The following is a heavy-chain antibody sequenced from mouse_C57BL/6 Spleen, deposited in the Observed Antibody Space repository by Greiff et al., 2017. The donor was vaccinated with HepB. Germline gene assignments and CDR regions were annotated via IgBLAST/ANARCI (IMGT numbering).Heavy chain of an antibody. CDR2: INPSSGYT. J-gene: IGHJ4*01. CDR1: GYTFTSYT. D-gene: IGHD2-2*01. Sequence: VQLQQSGAELARPGASVKMSCKASGYTFTSYTMHWVKQRPGQGLEWIGYINPSSGYTKYNQKFKDKATLTADKSSSTAYMQLSSLTSEDSAVDYCARGGGSTMVTTRGYYAMDYWGQGTSVTVSS. V-gene: IGHV1-4*01. CDR3: ARGGGSTMVTTRGYYAMDY.